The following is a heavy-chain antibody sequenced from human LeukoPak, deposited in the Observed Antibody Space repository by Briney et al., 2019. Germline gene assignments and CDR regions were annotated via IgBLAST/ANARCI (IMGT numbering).Heavy chain of an antibody. CDR2: IIPIFGTA. CDR1: GGTFSSYA. J-gene: IGHJ6*03. CDR3: ARGPSITMVRGEKDYYYYYMDV. V-gene: IGHV1-69*05. D-gene: IGHD3-10*01. Sequence: GASVKVSCKASGGTFSSYAISWVRQAPGQGLEWMGGIIPIFGTANYAQKLQGRVTMTTDTSTSTAYMELRSLRSDDKAVYYCARGPSITMVRGEKDYYYYYMDVWGKGTTVTISS.